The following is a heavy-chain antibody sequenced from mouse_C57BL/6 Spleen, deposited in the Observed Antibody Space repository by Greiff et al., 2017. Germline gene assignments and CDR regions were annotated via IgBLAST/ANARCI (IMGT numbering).Heavy chain of an antibody. CDR3: ASGNHYYGSSPRPFGY. J-gene: IGHJ2*01. D-gene: IGHD1-1*01. V-gene: IGHV3-6*01. CDR2: ISYDGSN. CDR1: GYSITSGYY. Sequence: VQLKESGPGLVKPSQSLSLTCSVTGYSITSGYYWNWIRQFPGNKLEWMGYISYDGSNNYNPSLKNRISITRDTSKNQFFLKLNSGTTEDTATYYCASGNHYYGSSPRPFGYWGQGTTLTVSS.